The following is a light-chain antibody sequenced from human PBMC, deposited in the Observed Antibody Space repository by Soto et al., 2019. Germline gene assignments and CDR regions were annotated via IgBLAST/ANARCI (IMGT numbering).Light chain of an antibody. CDR3: QQRTNWRIT. J-gene: IGKJ5*01. CDR2: GAS. V-gene: IGKV3-11*01. Sequence: ELTQSPDTLSLSPGESTTHSYRASQSISRYLAWYQQKPGQGPRLLIYGASSRATGTPDRFSCSGSGTDFTLTISSLEPEDFAVYYCQQRTNWRITFGQGTRLEI. CDR1: QSISRY.